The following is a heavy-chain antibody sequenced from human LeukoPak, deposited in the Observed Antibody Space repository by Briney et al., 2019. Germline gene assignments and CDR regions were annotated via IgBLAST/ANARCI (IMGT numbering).Heavy chain of an antibody. Sequence: ASVKVSCKASGYTFTSYGISWVRQAPGQGLEWMGWISAYNGNTNYAQKPQGRVTMTTDTSTSTAYTELRSLRSDDTAVYYCAREGYDFWSGFDYWGQGTLATVSS. CDR1: GYTFTSYG. D-gene: IGHD3-3*01. V-gene: IGHV1-18*01. J-gene: IGHJ4*02. CDR2: ISAYNGNT. CDR3: AREGYDFWSGFDY.